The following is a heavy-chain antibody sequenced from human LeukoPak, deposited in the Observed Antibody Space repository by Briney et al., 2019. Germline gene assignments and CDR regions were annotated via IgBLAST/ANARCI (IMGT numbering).Heavy chain of an antibody. D-gene: IGHD2-8*01. Sequence: PGGSLRLSCTASGFTFGEYAMSWLRQAPGKGVEWVGFIRSKAYGGTTEYAASVKGRFTISRDDSKSIAYLQMNSLKTEDTAVYYCTRVSGYCTNGVCFLSYFYMDVWGKGTTVTVSS. CDR2: IRSKAYGGTT. J-gene: IGHJ6*03. CDR1: GFTFGEYA. CDR3: TRVSGYCTNGVCFLSYFYMDV. V-gene: IGHV3-49*03.